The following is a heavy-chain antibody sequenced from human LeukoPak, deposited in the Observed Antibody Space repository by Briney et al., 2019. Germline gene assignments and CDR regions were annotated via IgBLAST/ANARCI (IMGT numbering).Heavy chain of an antibody. J-gene: IGHJ3*01. D-gene: IGHD3-10*01. V-gene: IGHV4-30-4*01. Sequence: SETLSLTCTVSGGSISSGDYYWSWIRQPPGKGLEWIGYIYYSGSTYYNPSLKSRVTISVDTSKNQFSLKLSSVTAADTAVYYCARVTTMVRGAWAFDVWGQGTMVTVSS. CDR2: IYYSGST. CDR1: GGSISSGDYY. CDR3: ARVTTMVRGAWAFDV.